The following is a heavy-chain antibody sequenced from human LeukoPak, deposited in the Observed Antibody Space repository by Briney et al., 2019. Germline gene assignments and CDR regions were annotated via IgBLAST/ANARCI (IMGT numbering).Heavy chain of an antibody. D-gene: IGHD2-8*01. CDR2: TNSGGTST. CDR1: GFPFSDFS. Sequence: GGSLRLSCATSGFPFSDFSMSWVRQAPGKGLEWISTTNSGGTSTYYAESVKGRFTISRDNSKNTLYLQMSSLRVEETAVYYCAKQSYARSLGEGGPGTLVSVSS. J-gene: IGHJ4*02. CDR3: AKQSYARSLGE. V-gene: IGHV3-23*01.